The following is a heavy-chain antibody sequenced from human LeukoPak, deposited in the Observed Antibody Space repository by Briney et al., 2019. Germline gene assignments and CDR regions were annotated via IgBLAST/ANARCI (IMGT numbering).Heavy chain of an antibody. D-gene: IGHD5-12*01. CDR1: GGSISSGGYY. CDR3: ARVARYSGYDSGPPRFDY. V-gene: IGHV4-31*03. J-gene: IGHJ4*02. Sequence: SQTLSLTCTVSGGSISSGGYYWSWIRQHPGKGLEWIGYIYYSGSTYYNPSLKSRVTISVDTSKNQFSLKLSSVTAADTAVYYCARVARYSGYDSGPPRFDYWGQGTLVTVSS. CDR2: IYYSGST.